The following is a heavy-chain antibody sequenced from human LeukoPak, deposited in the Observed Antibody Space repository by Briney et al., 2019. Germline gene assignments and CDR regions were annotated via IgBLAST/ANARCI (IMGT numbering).Heavy chain of an antibody. V-gene: IGHV4-34*01. J-gene: IGHJ4*02. D-gene: IGHD6-13*01. CDR1: GGSFSGYY. Sequence: SETLSLTCAVYGGSFSGYYWTWIRQPPGKGLEWIGEINHSRSTKYSPSLKSRLTISVDTSKNQFSLKLSSVTAADTAVYYCARLRIAAAAFHYWGQGTLVTVSS. CDR3: ARLRIAAAAFHY. CDR2: INHSRST.